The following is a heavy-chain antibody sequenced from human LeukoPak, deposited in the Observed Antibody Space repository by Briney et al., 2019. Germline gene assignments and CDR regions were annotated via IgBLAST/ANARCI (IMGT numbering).Heavy chain of an antibody. J-gene: IGHJ4*02. CDR2: IYYSGST. Sequence: KASETLSLTCTVSGGSISSGDHFWSWIRRHPGKGLEWIGYIYYSGSTYYNPSLKSRVTISVDTSKNQFSLKLSSVTAADTAVYYCARGPDPGYSSGWNDYWGQGTLVTVSS. D-gene: IGHD6-19*01. CDR1: GGSISSGDHF. CDR3: ARGPDPGYSSGWNDY. V-gene: IGHV4-31*03.